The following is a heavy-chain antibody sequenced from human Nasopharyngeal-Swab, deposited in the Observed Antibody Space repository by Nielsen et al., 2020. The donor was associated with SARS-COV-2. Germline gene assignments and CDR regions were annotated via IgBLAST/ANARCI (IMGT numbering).Heavy chain of an antibody. Sequence: GESLKISCAASGFTFSSYWMHWVRQAPGKGLVWVSRINSDGSSTSYADSVKGRFTISRDNAKNTLYLQMNSLRAEDTAVYYCASRIRATGIWGQGTMVTVSS. CDR3: ASRIRATGI. CDR1: GFTFSSYW. CDR2: INSDGSST. D-gene: IGHD6-13*01. V-gene: IGHV3-74*01. J-gene: IGHJ3*02.